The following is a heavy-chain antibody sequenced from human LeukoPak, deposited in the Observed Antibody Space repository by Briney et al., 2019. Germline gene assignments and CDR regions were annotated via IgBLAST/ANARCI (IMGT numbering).Heavy chain of an antibody. CDR1: GFTFSSYA. J-gene: IGHJ6*03. V-gene: IGHV3-30-3*01. CDR3: ARDKGVCSSTTCYSYYYYMDV. CDR2: ISFDGNNK. Sequence: GGSLRLSCAASGFTFSSYAMHWVRQPPGKGLEWVAVISFDGNNKYYADSVKGRFTISRDNSKNTLYLQMNSLRAEDTAVYYCARDKGVCSSTTCYSYYYYMDVWGKGTTVTVSS. D-gene: IGHD2-2*01.